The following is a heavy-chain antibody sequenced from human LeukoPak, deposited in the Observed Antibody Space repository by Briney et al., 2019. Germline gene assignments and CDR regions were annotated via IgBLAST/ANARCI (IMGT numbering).Heavy chain of an antibody. D-gene: IGHD3-9*01. CDR2: INHSGST. CDR3: ASTLKYFVRFDP. J-gene: IGHJ5*02. CDR1: GGSFSGYY. Sequence: SETLSLTCAVYGGSFSGYYWSWIRQPPGKGLEWIGEINHSGSTNYNPSLKSRVTISVDTSKNQFSLKLSSVTAADTAVYYCASTLKYFVRFDPWGQGTLVTVSS. V-gene: IGHV4-34*01.